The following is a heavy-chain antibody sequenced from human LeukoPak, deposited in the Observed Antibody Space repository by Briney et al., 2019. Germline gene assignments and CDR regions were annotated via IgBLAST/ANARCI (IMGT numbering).Heavy chain of an antibody. J-gene: IGHJ4*02. Sequence: SETLSLTCTVSGGSISSYYWSWIRQPPGKGLEWIGYIYYSGSTNYNPSLKSRVTISVDTSKNQFSLKLSSVTAADTAVYYCARGLSSGWYPPYYFDYWGQGTLVTVSS. V-gene: IGHV4-59*12. CDR2: IYYSGST. CDR3: ARGLSSGWYPPYYFDY. D-gene: IGHD6-19*01. CDR1: GGSISSYY.